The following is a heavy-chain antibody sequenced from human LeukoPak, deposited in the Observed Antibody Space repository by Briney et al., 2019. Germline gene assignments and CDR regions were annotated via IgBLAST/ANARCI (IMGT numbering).Heavy chain of an antibody. J-gene: IGHJ4*02. CDR2: IIPIFGTA. CDR1: GGTFSSYA. Sequence: SVKVSCKASGGTFSSYAISWVRQAPGQGLEWMGGIIPIFGTANYTQKFQGRVTITTDESTSTAYMELSSLRSEDTAVYYCARAYCSSTSCFRFDYWGQGTLVTVSS. CDR3: ARAYCSSTSCFRFDY. V-gene: IGHV1-69*05. D-gene: IGHD2-2*01.